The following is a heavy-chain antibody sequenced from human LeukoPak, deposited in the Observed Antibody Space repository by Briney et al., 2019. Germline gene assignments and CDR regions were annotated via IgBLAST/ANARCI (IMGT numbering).Heavy chain of an antibody. Sequence: NPSETLSLTCTVSGDSISSFYWSWIRQPPGKGLEWIGYIYHNGITNYNPFLKSRVTISIDTSKTQFSLNVSSVTAADTAVYYCARMSRFSWTPYYFDYWSQGTLVIVSS. CDR1: GDSISSFY. D-gene: IGHD3/OR15-3a*01. V-gene: IGHV4-59*01. CDR2: IYHNGIT. CDR3: ARMSRFSWTPYYFDY. J-gene: IGHJ4*02.